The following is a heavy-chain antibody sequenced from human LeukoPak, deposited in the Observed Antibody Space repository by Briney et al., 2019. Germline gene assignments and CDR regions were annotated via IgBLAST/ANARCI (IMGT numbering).Heavy chain of an antibody. Sequence: PGGSLRLSCAASGFTFSDYYMTWIRQAPGKGLEWVSYISSSGSTIYLADSVKGRFTISRDNAKNSMYLQMNSLRAEDPAMYYCARASPGTGTTIAGDQDAFDIWGQGTMVTVSS. J-gene: IGHJ3*02. CDR2: ISSSGSTI. CDR3: ARASPGTGTTIAGDQDAFDI. CDR1: GFTFSDYY. D-gene: IGHD1-1*01. V-gene: IGHV3-11*01.